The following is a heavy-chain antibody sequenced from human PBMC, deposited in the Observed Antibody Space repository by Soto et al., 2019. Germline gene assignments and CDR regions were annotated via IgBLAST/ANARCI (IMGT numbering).Heavy chain of an antibody. Sequence: EASVKVSCKASGYTFTGYYMHWVRQAPGQGLEWMGWINPNSGGTNYAQKFQGWVTMTTDTSISTAYMELSTLRSDDTAVYYGASSAGADFWSGYYYYYYYGMDVWGRGTRVT. J-gene: IGHJ6*02. CDR3: ASSAGADFWSGYYYYYYYGMDV. V-gene: IGHV1-2*04. CDR1: GYTFTGYY. D-gene: IGHD3-3*01. CDR2: INPNSGGT.